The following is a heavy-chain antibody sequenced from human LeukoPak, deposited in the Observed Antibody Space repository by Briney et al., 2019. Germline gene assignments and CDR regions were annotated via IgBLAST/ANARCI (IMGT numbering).Heavy chain of an antibody. Sequence: ASVKVSCKASGYTFISYGFSWVRQAPGQGLEWMGRINPNSGGTNYAQKFQGRVTMTRDTSISTAYMELSRLRSDDTAVYYCARDNVIRWGQGTLVTVSS. V-gene: IGHV1-2*06. CDR2: INPNSGGT. CDR3: ARDNVIR. D-gene: IGHD3-16*02. CDR1: GYTFISYG. J-gene: IGHJ4*02.